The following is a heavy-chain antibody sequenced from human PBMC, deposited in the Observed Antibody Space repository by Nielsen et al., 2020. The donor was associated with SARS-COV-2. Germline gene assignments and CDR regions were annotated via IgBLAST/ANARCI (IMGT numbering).Heavy chain of an antibody. Sequence: GESLKISCAASGFTFSSYGMHWVRQAPGKGLEWVSSISSSSSYIYYADSVKGRFTISRDNAKNSLYLQMNSLRAEDTAVYYCARGACSSTSCYHYYGMDVWGQGTTVTVSS. D-gene: IGHD2-2*01. V-gene: IGHV3-21*01. CDR3: ARGACSSTSCYHYYGMDV. CDR2: ISSSSSYI. CDR1: GFTFSSYG. J-gene: IGHJ6*02.